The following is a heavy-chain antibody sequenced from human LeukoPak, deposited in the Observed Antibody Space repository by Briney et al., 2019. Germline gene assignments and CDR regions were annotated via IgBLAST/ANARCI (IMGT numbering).Heavy chain of an antibody. CDR2: INHSGST. CDR1: GGSFSDYY. V-gene: IGHV4-34*01. CDR3: ARVPYYDFWSGYYYYYYMDV. D-gene: IGHD3-3*01. Sequence: PSETLSLTCAVYGGSFSDYYWSWIRQPPGKGLEWIGEINHSGSTNYNPSLKSRVTISVDTSKNQFSLKLSSVTAADTAVYYCARVPYYDFWSGYYYYYYMDVWGKGTTVTVSS. J-gene: IGHJ6*03.